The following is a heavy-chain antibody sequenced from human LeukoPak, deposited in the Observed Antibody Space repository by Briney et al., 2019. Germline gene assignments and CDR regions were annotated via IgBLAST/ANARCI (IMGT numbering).Heavy chain of an antibody. V-gene: IGHV3-21*01. CDR1: GFTFSSFG. J-gene: IGHJ4*02. Sequence: GGSLRLSCAGSGFTFSSFGMHWVRQAPGKGLEWVSSISSSSSYIYYADSVKGRFTISRDNAKNSLYLQMNSLRAEDTAVYYCARVNYFDYWGQGTLVTVSS. CDR3: ARVNYFDY. CDR2: ISSSSSYI.